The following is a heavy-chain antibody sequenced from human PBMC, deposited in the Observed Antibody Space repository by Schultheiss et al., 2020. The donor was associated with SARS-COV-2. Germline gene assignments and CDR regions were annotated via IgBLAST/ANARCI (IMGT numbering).Heavy chain of an antibody. CDR1: GYTFTGYY. CDR2: INPSGGST. CDR3: AIPGDYYDSSGYREYFQH. V-gene: IGHV1-46*01. D-gene: IGHD3-22*01. J-gene: IGHJ1*01. Sequence: ASVKVSCKASGYTFTGYYMHWVRQAPGQGLEWMGIINPSGGSTSYAQKFQGRVTMTRDTSTSTVYMELSSLRSEDTAVYYCAIPGDYYDSSGYREYFQHWGQGTLVTVSS.